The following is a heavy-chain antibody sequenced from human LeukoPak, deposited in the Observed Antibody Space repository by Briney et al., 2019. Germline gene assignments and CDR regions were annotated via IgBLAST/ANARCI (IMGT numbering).Heavy chain of an antibody. Sequence: PGGSLRLSCAASGLTFSNYAMSWVRQAPGKGLEWVSSITGGGDDTYYTDSVKGRFTISRDNAKNSLYLQMSSLRAEDTAVYYCARVPSWKGYMDVWGKGTTVTVSS. V-gene: IGHV3-23*01. CDR2: ITGGGDDT. J-gene: IGHJ6*03. CDR1: GLTFSNYA. CDR3: ARVPSWKGYMDV. D-gene: IGHD1-1*01.